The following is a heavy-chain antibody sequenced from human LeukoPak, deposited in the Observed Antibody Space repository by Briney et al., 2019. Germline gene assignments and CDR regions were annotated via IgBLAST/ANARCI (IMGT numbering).Heavy chain of an antibody. CDR2: IYYSGST. CDR3: ARLTQKWLGTYYFDY. D-gene: IGHD6-19*01. J-gene: IGHJ4*02. Sequence: SETLSLTCAVSGGSISSGGYSWSWIRQPPGKGLEWIGYIYYSGSTNYNPSLKSRVTISVDTSKNQFSLKLSSVTAADTAVYYCARLTQKWLGTYYFDYWGQGTLVTVSS. CDR1: GGSISSGGYS. V-gene: IGHV4-61*08.